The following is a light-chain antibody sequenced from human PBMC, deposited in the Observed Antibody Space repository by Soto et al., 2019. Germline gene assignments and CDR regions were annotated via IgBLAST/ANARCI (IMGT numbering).Light chain of an antibody. CDR2: AAS. CDR3: QQLNSYPRT. J-gene: IGKJ1*01. Sequence: DIQLTQSPSFLSASVGDRVTITFRASQGISSYLAWYQQKPGKAPKLLIYAASTLQSGVPSRFSGSGSGTDFTLTISSLQPEDFATDYCQQLNSYPRTFGQGTKVEIK. V-gene: IGKV1-9*01. CDR1: QGISSY.